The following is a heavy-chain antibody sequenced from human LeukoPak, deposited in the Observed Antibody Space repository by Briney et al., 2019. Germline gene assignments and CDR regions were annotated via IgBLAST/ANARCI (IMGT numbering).Heavy chain of an antibody. CDR3: ARGKLGYCSSTSCYRNWFDP. V-gene: IGHV3-30*04. CDR2: ISYDGSNK. D-gene: IGHD2-2*02. Sequence: GGSLRLSCAASGFTFSTYAMHWVRQAPGKGLEWVALISYDGSNKYYADSVKGRFTISRDNSKNTLYMQMNSLRAEDTAVYYCARGKLGYCSSTSCYRNWFDPWGQGTLVTVSS. CDR1: GFTFSTYA. J-gene: IGHJ5*02.